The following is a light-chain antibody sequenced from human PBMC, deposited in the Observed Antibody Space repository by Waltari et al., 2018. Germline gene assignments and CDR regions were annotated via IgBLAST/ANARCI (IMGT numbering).Light chain of an antibody. CDR3: QQSYDAPPT. CDR2: SAS. CDR1: QNVRTY. J-gene: IGKJ5*01. Sequence: DIQMTQSPSSLSASVGDRVTITCRPSQNVRTYVNWYQQKPGKAPKLQIYSASTLQSDVPSRFSGSGSGTDFTLTISSLQPEDFATYFCQQSYDAPPTFGQGTRLEI. V-gene: IGKV1-39*01.